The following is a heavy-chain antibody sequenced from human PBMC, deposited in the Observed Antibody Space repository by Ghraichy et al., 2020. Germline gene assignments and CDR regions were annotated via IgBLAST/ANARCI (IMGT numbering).Heavy chain of an antibody. J-gene: IGHJ2*01. V-gene: IGHV4-34*01. CDR2: VNHGGST. CDR1: GGSFTGFY. D-gene: IGHD6-6*01. Sequence: SETLSLTCAVYGGSFTGFYWSWIRQPPGKGLEWIGEVNHGGSTNYNASLKSRGTISVDTSKNQFSLRLSSLTTADTAVDYCSARWAAPHYWFFDLWGRGTLVTVSS. CDR3: SARWAAPHYWFFDL.